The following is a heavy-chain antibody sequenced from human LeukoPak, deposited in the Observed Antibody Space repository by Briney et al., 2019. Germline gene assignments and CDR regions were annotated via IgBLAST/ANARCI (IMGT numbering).Heavy chain of an antibody. CDR1: GFTFSNYA. CDR3: AKRGDCSGTCTYDY. J-gene: IGHJ4*02. V-gene: IGHV3-23*01. Sequence: GGSLRLSCAASGFTFSNYAIHWVRQAPGKGLEWVSIVGGSGVKTYYADSVKGRFTISRDNSTNTVYLQMNSLRAEDTAVYYCAKRGDCSGTCTYDYWGQGTLVTVSS. D-gene: IGHD2-2*01. CDR2: VGGSGVKT.